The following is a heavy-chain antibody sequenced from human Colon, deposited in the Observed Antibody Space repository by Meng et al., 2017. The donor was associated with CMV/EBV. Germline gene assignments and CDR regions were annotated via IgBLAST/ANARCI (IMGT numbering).Heavy chain of an antibody. D-gene: IGHD3-3*01. CDR2: FDPEDGET. CDR3: ATDQRYYDFWSGYYMNY. CDR1: GYTLTELS. J-gene: IGHJ4*02. V-gene: IGHV1-24*01. Sequence: ASAKVSCKVSGYTLTELSMHWVRQAPGKGLEWMGGFDPEDGETIYAQKFQGRVTMTEDTSTDTAYMELSSLRSEDTAVYYCATDQRYYDFWSGYYMNYWGQGTLVTVSS.